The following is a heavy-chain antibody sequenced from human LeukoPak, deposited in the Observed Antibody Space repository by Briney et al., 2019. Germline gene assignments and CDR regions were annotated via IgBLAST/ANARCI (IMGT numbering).Heavy chain of an antibody. J-gene: IGHJ4*02. D-gene: IGHD3-22*01. CDR3: AKDQNYYESSGWPYWFDF. V-gene: IGHV3-30*04. CDR1: GFTFSSYA. CDR2: ISYDGSNK. Sequence: GGSLRLSCAASGFTFSSYAMHWVRQAPGKGLEWVAVISYDGSNKYYADSVKGRFTISRDNSKNTLYLQMNSLRAEDTAIYFCAKDQNYYESSGWPYWFDFWGQGTLVTVSS.